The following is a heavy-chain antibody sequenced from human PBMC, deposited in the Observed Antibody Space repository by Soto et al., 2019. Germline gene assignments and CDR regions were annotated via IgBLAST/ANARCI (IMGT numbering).Heavy chain of an antibody. CDR1: GGSVSSGSYY. CDR2: IYYSGST. Sequence: QVQLQESGPGLVKPSETLSLTCTVSGGSVSSGSYYWSWIRQPPGKGLEWIGYIYYSGSTNYNPSLKSRVPISVDTSKNQFSLKLSSVTAADTAVYYCARGKAVSGWYWFDPWGQGTLVTVSS. CDR3: ARGKAVSGWYWFDP. J-gene: IGHJ5*02. D-gene: IGHD6-19*01. V-gene: IGHV4-61*01.